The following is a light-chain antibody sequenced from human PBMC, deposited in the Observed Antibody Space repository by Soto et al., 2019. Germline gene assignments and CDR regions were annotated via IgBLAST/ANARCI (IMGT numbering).Light chain of an antibody. Sequence: QSVLTQPPSAPGSPGQPVAISCTGTNSDIGNYNFVSWYQQHPGKAPKLMIYEVNKRPSGVPDRFSGSKSGNTASLTVSGLQPEDEADYYCSSYAGSNNLLFGGGTQLTVL. CDR1: NSDIGNYNF. CDR2: EVN. V-gene: IGLV2-8*01. J-gene: IGLJ2*01. CDR3: SSYAGSNNLL.